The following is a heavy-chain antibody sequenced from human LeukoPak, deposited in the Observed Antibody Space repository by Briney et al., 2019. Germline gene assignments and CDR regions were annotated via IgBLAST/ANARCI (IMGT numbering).Heavy chain of an antibody. D-gene: IGHD3-22*01. CDR1: GFTFSSYA. J-gene: IGHJ4*02. V-gene: IGHV3-23*01. CDR2: ISGSGGST. CDR3: AKNPSLDSSGHYWVYFDY. Sequence: PGGSLRLSCAASGFTFSSYAMSWVRQAPGKGLEWVSAISGSGGSTYYADSVKGRFTISRDNSKNTLYLQMNSLRAEDTAVYYCAKNPSLDSSGHYWVYFDYWGQGTLVTVSS.